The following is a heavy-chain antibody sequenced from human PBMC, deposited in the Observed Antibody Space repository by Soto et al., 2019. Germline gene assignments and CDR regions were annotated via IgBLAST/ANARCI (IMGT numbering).Heavy chain of an antibody. CDR1: GYPVTGHL. Sequence: GQSLNLSYPSSGYPVTGHLTSWLRPMPGKGLEWMGRIDPSDSYTDYSPTVQGHVTMSADKSINTAYLQWSSLRAEDTAVYYCAKGKANTVFGVKTLFDYWGQGTLVTVSS. CDR3: AKGKANTVFGVKTLFDY. D-gene: IGHD3-3*01. CDR2: IDPSDSYT. V-gene: IGHV5-10-1*01. J-gene: IGHJ4*02.